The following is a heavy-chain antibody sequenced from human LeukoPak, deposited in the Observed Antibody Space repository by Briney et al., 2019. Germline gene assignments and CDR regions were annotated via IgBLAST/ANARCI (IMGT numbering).Heavy chain of an antibody. CDR3: ARPGVAYRGGDDY. CDR2: IKPDGSEK. J-gene: IGHJ4*02. V-gene: IGHV3-7*01. Sequence: GGSLRLSCAASGFTFSSYWMSWVRQAPGKGLEWVANIKPDGSEKYYMDSVEGRFTISRDNAKNSLYLQMNSLRAEDTAVYYCARPGVAYRGGDDYWGQGTLVTVSS. D-gene: IGHD3-3*01. CDR1: GFTFSSYW.